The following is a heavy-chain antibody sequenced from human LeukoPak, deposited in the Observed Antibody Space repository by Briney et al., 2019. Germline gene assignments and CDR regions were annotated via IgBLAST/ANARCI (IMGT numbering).Heavy chain of an antibody. J-gene: IGHJ4*02. CDR1: GFTFSSYG. CDR2: ISGSGGST. CDR3: ARDTPVAVAVFDC. Sequence: PGGSLRLSCAASGFTFSSYGMSWVRRAPGKGLEWVSGISGSGGSTYYADSVKGRFTISRDNSKNTLYLQMNSLRAEDTAVYYCARDTPVAVAVFDCWGQGTLVTVSP. V-gene: IGHV3-23*01. D-gene: IGHD6-19*01.